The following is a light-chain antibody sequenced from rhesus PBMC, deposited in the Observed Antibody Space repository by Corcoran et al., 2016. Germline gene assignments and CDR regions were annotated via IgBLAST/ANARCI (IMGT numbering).Light chain of an antibody. CDR1: QGISRY. CDR3: LQPNSYPLA. CDR2: AES. Sequence: DIQMTQSPSSLSAAVGDTVTITCRASQGISRYINWFQQKPGEAPKLLIYAESRLERGVPSRFSGSGSGTEFTLPISSLQPEDFAAYYCLQPNSYPLAFDGGTKVEIK. V-gene: IGKV1-28*01. J-gene: IGKJ4*01.